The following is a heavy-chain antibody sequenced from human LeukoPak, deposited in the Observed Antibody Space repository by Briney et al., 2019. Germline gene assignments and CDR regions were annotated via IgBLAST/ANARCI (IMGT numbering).Heavy chain of an antibody. CDR2: ISFDGSDK. CDR1: GFSFSSYA. CDR3: AKPGGTFGSGSFDDY. D-gene: IGHD3-10*01. V-gene: IGHV3-30-3*02. Sequence: GGSLRLSCAASGFSFSSYAMHWVRQAPGKGLEWVAVISFDGSDKYYTDSVKGRFTISRDNSKNTLYLQMNSLRAEDTAVYYCAKPGGTFGSGSFDDYWGQGTLVTVSS. J-gene: IGHJ4*02.